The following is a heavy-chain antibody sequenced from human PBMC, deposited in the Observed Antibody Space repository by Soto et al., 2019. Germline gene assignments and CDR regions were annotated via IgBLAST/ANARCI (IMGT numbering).Heavy chain of an antibody. J-gene: IGHJ6*02. D-gene: IGHD6-13*01. CDR2: MNPNSGNT. Sequence: ASVKVSCKASGYTFTSYDINWVRQATGQGLEWMGWMNPNSGNTGCAQKFQGRVTMTRNTSISTAYMELSSLRSEDTAVYYCARGRKGSSWSLRTGGMDVWGQGTTVTVSS. CDR3: ARGRKGSSWSLRTGGMDV. V-gene: IGHV1-8*01. CDR1: GYTFTSYD.